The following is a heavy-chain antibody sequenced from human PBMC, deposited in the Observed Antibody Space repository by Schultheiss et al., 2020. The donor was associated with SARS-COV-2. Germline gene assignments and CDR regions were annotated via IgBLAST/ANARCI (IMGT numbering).Heavy chain of an antibody. V-gene: IGHV4-4*02. CDR1: GGSISSSNW. CDR3: ACTYYYGSGSYENAFDI. Sequence: SETLSLTCAVSGGSISSSNWWSWVRQPPGKGLEWIGYIYYSGSTYYNPSLKSRVTISVDTSKNQFSLKLSSVTAADTALYYCACTYYYGSGSYENAFDIWGQGTMVTVSS. J-gene: IGHJ3*02. D-gene: IGHD3-10*01. CDR2: IYYSGST.